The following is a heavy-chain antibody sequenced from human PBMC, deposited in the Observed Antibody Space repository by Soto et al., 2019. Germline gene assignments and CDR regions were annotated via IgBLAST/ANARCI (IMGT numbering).Heavy chain of an antibody. J-gene: IGHJ4*02. D-gene: IGHD2-2*01. CDR3: AKEPTYCSSTSCYGEVGYFDY. Sequence: PGGSLRLSCAASGFPFSSYAMSWVRQAPGKGLEWVSAISGSGGSTYYADSVKGRFTISRDNSKNTLYLQMNSLRAEDTAVYYCAKEPTYCSSTSCYGEVGYFDYWGQGTLVTVSS. V-gene: IGHV3-23*01. CDR2: ISGSGGST. CDR1: GFPFSSYA.